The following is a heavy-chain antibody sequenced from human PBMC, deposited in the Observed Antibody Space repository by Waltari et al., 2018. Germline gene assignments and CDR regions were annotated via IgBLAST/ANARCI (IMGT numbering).Heavy chain of an antibody. J-gene: IGHJ4*02. D-gene: IGHD6-19*01. CDR1: GFTFSSYW. Sequence: EVQLVESGGGLVQPGGSLRLSCAASGFTFSSYWMHCVRQAPGKGLVWVSRINSDGSSTSYADSVKGRFTISRDNAKNTLYLQMNSLRAEDTAVYYCARAGAVAGTSFDYWGQGTLVTVSS. CDR3: ARAGAVAGTSFDY. CDR2: INSDGSST. V-gene: IGHV3-74*01.